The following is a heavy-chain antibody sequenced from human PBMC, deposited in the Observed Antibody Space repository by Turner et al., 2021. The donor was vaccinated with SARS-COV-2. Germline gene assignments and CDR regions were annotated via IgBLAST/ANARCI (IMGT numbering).Heavy chain of an antibody. Sequence: QVQLVQSGAELKKPGASVTVSCMASGYTFTVYYMHWVRQAPGQGLEWMGWINPNSGGSNYAQKFQGRVTMTRDTTISTAYMELSRLKSDDTAVYYCASHGKVSPTKSGLYGMDVWGQGTTVTVSS. D-gene: IGHD1-1*01. J-gene: IGHJ6*02. CDR3: ASHGKVSPTKSGLYGMDV. V-gene: IGHV1-2*02. CDR2: INPNSGGS. CDR1: GYTFTVYY.